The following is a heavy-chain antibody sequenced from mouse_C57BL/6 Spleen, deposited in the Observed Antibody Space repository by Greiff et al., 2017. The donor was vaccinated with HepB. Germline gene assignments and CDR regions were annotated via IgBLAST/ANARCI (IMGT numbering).Heavy chain of an antibody. D-gene: IGHD2-13*01. CDR2: INYDGSST. CDR1: GFTFSDYY. CDR3: ARDRGLGDYFDY. Sequence: VQLKESEGGLVQPGSSMKLSCTASGFTFSDYYMAWVRQVPEKGLEWVANINYDGSSTYYLDSLKSRFIISRDNANNILYLQMSSLKSEDTATYYCARDRGLGDYFDYWGQGTTLTVSS. V-gene: IGHV5-16*01. J-gene: IGHJ2*01.